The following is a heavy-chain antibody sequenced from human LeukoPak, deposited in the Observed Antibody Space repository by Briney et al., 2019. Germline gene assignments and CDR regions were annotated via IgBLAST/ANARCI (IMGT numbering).Heavy chain of an antibody. J-gene: IGHJ3*02. CDR2: IYYSGST. D-gene: IGHD3-22*01. CDR3: ARHMTVTYDAFDI. CDR1: GGSISSYY. V-gene: IGHV4-59*08. Sequence: SETLSLTCTVSGGSISSYYWSWIRQPPGKGLEWIGYIYYSGSTNYNPSLKGRVTISVDTSKNQFSLKLSSVTAADTAAYYCARHMTVTYDAFDIWGQGTMVTVSS.